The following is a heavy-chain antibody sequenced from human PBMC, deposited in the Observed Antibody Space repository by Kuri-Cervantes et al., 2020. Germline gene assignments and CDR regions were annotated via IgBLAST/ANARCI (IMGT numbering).Heavy chain of an antibody. Sequence: GSLRPSCTVSGGPISSSSYCWGWIRQPPGEGLEWIGSIYYSGSTYYNPSLKSRVTIAVDTSKNQFSLKLSSVTAADTAVYYCASTNIVGGNYWGQGTLVTVSS. CDR1: GGPISSSSYC. CDR3: ASTNIVGGNY. D-gene: IGHD1-26*01. CDR2: IYYSGST. J-gene: IGHJ4*02. V-gene: IGHV4-39*01.